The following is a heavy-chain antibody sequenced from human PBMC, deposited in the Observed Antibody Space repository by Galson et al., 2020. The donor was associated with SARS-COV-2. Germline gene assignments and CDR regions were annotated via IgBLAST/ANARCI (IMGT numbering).Heavy chain of an antibody. J-gene: IGHJ6*02. CDR3: AREGGYSSSGTYYYYGMDV. CDR1: GFTFSDHY. CDR2: IRNKANSYTT. V-gene: IGHV3-72*01. D-gene: IGHD6-13*01. Sequence: TGGSLRLSCAASGFTFSDHYMDWVRQAPGKGLEWVGRIRNKANSYTTEYAASVKGRFTISRDDSKKSLYLQMNSLKTEDTAVYYCAREGGYSSSGTYYYYGMDVWGQGTTVTVSS.